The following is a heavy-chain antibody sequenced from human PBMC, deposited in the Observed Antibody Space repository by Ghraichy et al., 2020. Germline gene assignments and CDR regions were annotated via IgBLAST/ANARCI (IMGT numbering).Heavy chain of an antibody. CDR2: IATAGDT. V-gene: IGHV3-13*01. D-gene: IGHD3-16*01. J-gene: IGHJ5*02. Sequence: GGSLRLSCAASGFTLSTYDMHWVRQATGKGLEWVSGIATAGDTYYAGSVKGRFTISRENAKNSLYLQMNSLRVGDTAVYYCARARGGKSGWFDPWGQGTLVTVSS. CDR1: GFTLSTYD. CDR3: ARARGGKSGWFDP.